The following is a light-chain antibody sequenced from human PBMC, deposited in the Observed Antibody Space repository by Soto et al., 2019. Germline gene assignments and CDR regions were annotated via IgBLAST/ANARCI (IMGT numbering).Light chain of an antibody. J-gene: IGKJ4*01. CDR3: QQYDNYKPLT. Sequence: DIQMTQSPSTLSASVGDRVTITCRASQSISSWLAWYQQKPGKAPKLLIYDASSLESGVPSRFSGSGSGTEFTLTITSLQPDDFATYYCQQYDNYKPLTFGGGTKVDI. V-gene: IGKV1-5*01. CDR2: DAS. CDR1: QSISSW.